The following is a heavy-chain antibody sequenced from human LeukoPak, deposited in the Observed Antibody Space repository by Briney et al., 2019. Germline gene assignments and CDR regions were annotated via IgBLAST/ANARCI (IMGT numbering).Heavy chain of an antibody. CDR2: IIPIFGTA. CDR3: ARDQVDSSVIYGMDV. Sequence: SVKVSCTASGGTFSSYAISWVRQAPGQGLEWMGGIIPIFGTANYAQKFQGRVTITADESTSTAYMELSSLRSEDTVVYYCARDQVDSSVIYGMDVWGQGTTVTVSS. V-gene: IGHV1-69*13. J-gene: IGHJ6*02. D-gene: IGHD3-22*01. CDR1: GGTFSSYA.